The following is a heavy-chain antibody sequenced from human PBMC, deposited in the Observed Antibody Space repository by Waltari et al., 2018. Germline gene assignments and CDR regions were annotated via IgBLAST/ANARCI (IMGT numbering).Heavy chain of an antibody. CDR3: ARDFYDVTSGFYTPGLFDY. V-gene: IGHV3-7*01. J-gene: IGHJ4*02. CDR2: VKQDGSDK. D-gene: IGHD3-3*01. CDR1: GFTFSKFW. Sequence: EVQLVDSGGGLVQPGGSLRLSCAASGFTFSKFWISWVRQAPGKGLEWVATVKQDGSDKYYVDSVKGRFTISRDNGDNSLYLQMNSLRAEDTAVYYCARDFYDVTSGFYTPGLFDYWGQGSLVTVSS.